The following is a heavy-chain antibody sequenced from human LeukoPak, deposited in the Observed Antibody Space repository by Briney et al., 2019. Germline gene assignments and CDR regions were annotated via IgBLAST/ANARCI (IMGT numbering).Heavy chain of an antibody. CDR1: GYSISSGYY. CDR2: IYHSGRT. D-gene: IGHD2-2*01. J-gene: IGHJ3*02. Sequence: SETLSLTCVVSGYSISSGYYWGWIRQPPGKGLEWIGSIYHSGRTYYNPSLMGRVTLSVDTSKNQFSLRLSSVTAADTAVYYCARTHIVVVPAATDDAFDIWGQGTMVTVSS. V-gene: IGHV4-38-2*01. CDR3: ARTHIVVVPAATDDAFDI.